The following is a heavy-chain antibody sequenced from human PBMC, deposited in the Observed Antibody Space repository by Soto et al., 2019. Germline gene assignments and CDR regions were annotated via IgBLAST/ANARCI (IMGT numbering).Heavy chain of an antibody. V-gene: IGHV3-48*02. D-gene: IGHD3-16*01. CDR3: ARDTSHGVTVGGLDS. CDR1: GFSFGGYN. CDR2: ITSGLTA. Sequence: LRLSCAASGFSFGGYNMNWVRQAPGKGLEWVSHITSGLTAHYADFVQGRFTISRDNAKNSLYLEMNDLRDEDTAVYYCARDTSHGVTVGGLDSWGQGTLVTVSS. J-gene: IGHJ4*02.